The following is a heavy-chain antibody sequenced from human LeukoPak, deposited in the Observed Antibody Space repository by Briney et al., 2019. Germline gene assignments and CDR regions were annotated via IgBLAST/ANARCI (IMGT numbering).Heavy chain of an antibody. D-gene: IGHD5-24*01. CDR3: ARDRRDGYNLYYFDL. J-gene: IGHJ4*02. Sequence: PSQTLSLTRTVSGGSIYSGSYYWSWIRQPAGKGLEWIGRIYTSGSTNYNPSLKSRVTISVDTSKNQFSLKLSSVTAADTAVYYCARDRRDGYNLYYFDLWGQGTLVTVSS. V-gene: IGHV4-61*02. CDR1: GGSIYSGSYY. CDR2: IYTSGST.